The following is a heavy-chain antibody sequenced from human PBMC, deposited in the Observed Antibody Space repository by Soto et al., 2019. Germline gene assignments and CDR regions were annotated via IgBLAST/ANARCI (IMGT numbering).Heavy chain of an antibody. D-gene: IGHD3-22*01. CDR3: ASLSARYYYASSGYYFDY. CDR1: GGSISSGGYY. CDR2: IYYSGST. V-gene: IGHV4-31*03. Sequence: PSETLSLTCTVSGGSISSGGYYWSWIRQYPGKGLEWIGYIYYSGSTYYNPSLKSRVIISVDTSKNQFSLKLSSVTAADTAVYYCASLSARYYYASSGYYFDYWGQGTLVTVSS. J-gene: IGHJ4*02.